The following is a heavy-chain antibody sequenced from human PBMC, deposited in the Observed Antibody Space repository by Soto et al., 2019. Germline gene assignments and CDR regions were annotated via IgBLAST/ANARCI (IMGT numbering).Heavy chain of an antibody. CDR2: IYYSGNT. V-gene: IGHV4-39*01. J-gene: IGHJ1*01. Sequence: QLQLQESGPGLVKPSDTLSLTCTVSGGSISRSDYYWGWIRQPPGKGLEWIGSIYYSGNTYYNPSLKRRVSLSVDTSKNQFSLKLSSVTAADTGVYYCARPGQYGSGWSGPWEYFQHWGQGTLVTVSS. D-gene: IGHD6-19*01. CDR3: ARPGQYGSGWSGPWEYFQH. CDR1: GGSISRSDYY.